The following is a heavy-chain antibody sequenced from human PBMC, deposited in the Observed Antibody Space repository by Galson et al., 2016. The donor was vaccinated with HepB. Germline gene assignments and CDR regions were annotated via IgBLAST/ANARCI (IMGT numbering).Heavy chain of an antibody. J-gene: IGHJ5*01. CDR3: AQEVGWLRFAFGS. V-gene: IGHV3-48*01. CDR1: GFALSSFN. D-gene: IGHD5-12*01. Sequence: SLRLSCAASGFALSSFNMNWVRQTPGKGLEWISYISSSRNTIDYADSVKGRFTISRDDAKNSLYLRMNNLRVGDPAIYHCAQEVGWLRFAFGSWGQGTLVTVSS. CDR2: ISSSRNTI.